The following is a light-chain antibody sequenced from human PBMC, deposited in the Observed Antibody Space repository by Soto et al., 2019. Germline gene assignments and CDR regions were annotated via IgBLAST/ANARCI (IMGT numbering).Light chain of an antibody. V-gene: IGLV2-14*01. Sequence: QSALTQPASMSGTPGQSITISCTGSSSDVGGDNYVSWYQQHPGRAPKLIIYDVTSRPSGVSNRFSGSKSGNTASLTVSGLQAEDEADYFCSSYTSPSGYVVFGGGTKLTVL. CDR1: SSDVGGDNY. CDR2: DVT. J-gene: IGLJ2*01. CDR3: SSYTSPSGYVV.